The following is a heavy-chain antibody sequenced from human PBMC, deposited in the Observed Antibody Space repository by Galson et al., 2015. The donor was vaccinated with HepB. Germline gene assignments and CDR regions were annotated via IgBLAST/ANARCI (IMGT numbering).Heavy chain of an antibody. D-gene: IGHD4/OR15-4a*01. Sequence: SLRLSCAASGFEFNFYWMTWVRQAPGKGLEWVANIKRDSSEKYLADSVKGRFAISRENAKTSVYLQMNDLRAEDTAVYYCARARSNGANYHLVFDSWGQGAPVTISS. J-gene: IGHJ4*02. CDR1: GFEFNFYW. CDR2: IKRDSSEK. CDR3: ARARSNGANYHLVFDS. V-gene: IGHV3-7*01.